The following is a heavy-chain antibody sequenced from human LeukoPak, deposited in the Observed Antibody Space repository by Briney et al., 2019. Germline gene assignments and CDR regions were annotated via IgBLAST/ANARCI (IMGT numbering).Heavy chain of an antibody. Sequence: GESLKISCKGSGYSFTNYWIGWVRQMPGKGLEWMGIIYPGDSDTRYSPSFQDQVTISADKSISTAYLQWSSLKASDTAMYYCARRGYCSGGSCYWFDPWGQGTLVTVSS. J-gene: IGHJ5*02. CDR1: GYSFTNYW. CDR3: ARRGYCSGGSCYWFDP. V-gene: IGHV5-51*01. CDR2: IYPGDSDT. D-gene: IGHD2-15*01.